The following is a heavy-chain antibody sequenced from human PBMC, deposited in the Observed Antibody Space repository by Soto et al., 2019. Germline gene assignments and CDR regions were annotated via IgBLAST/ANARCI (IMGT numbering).Heavy chain of an antibody. CDR3: ARSSSWYSFDI. CDR1: GFTFSSYA. D-gene: IGHD6-13*01. V-gene: IGHV3-74*01. CDR2: INSDGSST. Sequence: GGSLRLSCAASGFTFSSYAMHWVRQAPGKGLVWVSRINSDGSSTSYADSVKGRFTISRDNAKNTLYLQMNSLRAEDTAVYYCARSSSWYSFDIWGQGTMVTVSS. J-gene: IGHJ3*02.